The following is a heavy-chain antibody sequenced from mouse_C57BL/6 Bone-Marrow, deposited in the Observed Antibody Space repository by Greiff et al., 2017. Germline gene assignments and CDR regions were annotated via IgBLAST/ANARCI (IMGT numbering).Heavy chain of an antibody. CDR2: IYPGSGST. CDR1: GYTFTSYW. J-gene: IGHJ1*03. V-gene: IGHV1-55*01. Sequence: VQLQESGAELVKPGASVKMSCKASGYTFTSYWITWVKPRPGQGLEWIGDIYPGSGSTNYNEKFKSKATLTVDTSSSTAYMQLSSLTSEDSAVYYCARPYYSNYWYVDVWGTGTTVTGSS. D-gene: IGHD2-5*01. CDR3: ARPYYSNYWYVDV.